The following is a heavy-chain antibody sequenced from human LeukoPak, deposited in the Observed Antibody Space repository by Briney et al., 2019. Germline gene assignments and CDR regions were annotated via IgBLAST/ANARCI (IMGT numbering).Heavy chain of an antibody. V-gene: IGHV1-18*04. CDR3: VRGRMDTGTYFDY. D-gene: IGHD5-18*01. CDR2: ISTYNGNT. J-gene: IGHJ4*02. Sequence: ASVKVSCKASGYTFTGYYMHWVRQAPGQGLEWMGWISTYNGNTNYAQKLQGRVTMTTDTSTSTAYMELRSLRSDDTAMYYCVRGRMDTGTYFDYWGQGTLVTVSS. CDR1: GYTFTGYY.